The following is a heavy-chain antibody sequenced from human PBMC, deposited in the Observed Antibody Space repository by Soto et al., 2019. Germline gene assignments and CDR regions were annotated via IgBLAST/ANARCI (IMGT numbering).Heavy chain of an antibody. D-gene: IGHD2-2*01. V-gene: IGHV1-69*06. CDR3: ARNGNLGYCSSTSCRYPTRDYYYGMDV. J-gene: IGHJ6*02. Sequence: SVKVSCKASGGTFSSYAISWVRQAPGQGLEWMGGIIPIFGTANYAQKFQGRVTITADKSTSTAYMELSSLRSEDTAVYYCARNGNLGYCSSTSCRYPTRDYYYGMDVWGQGTTVTVSS. CDR2: IIPIFGTA. CDR1: GGTFSSYA.